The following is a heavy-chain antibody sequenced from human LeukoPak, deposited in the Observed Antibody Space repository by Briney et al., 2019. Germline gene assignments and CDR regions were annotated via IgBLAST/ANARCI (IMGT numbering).Heavy chain of an antibody. CDR3: ATDPQASGWYYFDY. Sequence: GGSLRLSCAAPGFTVSSNYMSWVRQAPGKGLEWVSIIYSGGSTYYADSVKDRFTISRDNSKNTLYLQMNSLRVEDTAVYYCATDPQASGWYYFDYWGQGALVTVSS. CDR2: IYSGGST. J-gene: IGHJ4*02. CDR1: GFTVSSNY. D-gene: IGHD6-19*01. V-gene: IGHV3-66*01.